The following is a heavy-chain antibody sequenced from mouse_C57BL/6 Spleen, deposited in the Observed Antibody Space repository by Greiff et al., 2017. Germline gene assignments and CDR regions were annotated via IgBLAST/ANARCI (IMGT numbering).Heavy chain of an antibody. CDR1: GYAFSSYW. J-gene: IGHJ1*03. D-gene: IGHD2-1*01. CDR2: IYPGDGDT. Sequence: QVQLKQSGAELVKPGASVKISCKASGYAFSSYWMNWVKQRPGKGLEWIGQIYPGDGDTNYNGKFKGKATLTADKSSSTAYMQLSSLTSEDSAVYFCARGDYGNYERYFDVWGTGTTVTVSS. V-gene: IGHV1-80*01. CDR3: ARGDYGNYERYFDV.